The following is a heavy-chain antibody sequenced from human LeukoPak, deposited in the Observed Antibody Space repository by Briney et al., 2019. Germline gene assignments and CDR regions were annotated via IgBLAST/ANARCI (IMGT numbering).Heavy chain of an antibody. CDR3: AKDMNTVTTTFDY. D-gene: IGHD4-17*01. CDR1: GSTFSTYA. CDR2: ISNDATKK. J-gene: IGHJ4*02. Sequence: PGGSLRLSCAASGSTFSTYAMHWVRQAPGKGLEWVAVISNDATKKYYADSVKGRSTISRDNSENTLYLQMNSLRAEDTAVYYCAKDMNTVTTTFDYWGQGTLVTVSS. V-gene: IGHV3-30*18.